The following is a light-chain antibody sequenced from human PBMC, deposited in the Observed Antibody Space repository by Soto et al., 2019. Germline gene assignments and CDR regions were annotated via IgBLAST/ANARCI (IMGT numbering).Light chain of an antibody. CDR2: EGH. CDR3: CLYIGATTYV. V-gene: IGLV2-23*01. J-gene: IGLJ1*01. Sequence: SVRTEPAWVTVSTAQSITTSSTRTSGFVGSFSLVSWYQQHPGKAPKVMISEGHRRPSGVPDRFSGSTSVNSASLTISGLQADDEADYYCCLYIGATTYVCGTGTKVTVL. CDR1: SGFVGSFSL.